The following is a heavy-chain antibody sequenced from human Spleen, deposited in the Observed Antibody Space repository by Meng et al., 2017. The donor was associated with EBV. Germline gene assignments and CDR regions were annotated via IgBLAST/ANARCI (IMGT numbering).Heavy chain of an antibody. J-gene: IGHJ4*02. D-gene: IGHD5-18*01. Sequence: DSGGVLFQPGMSLHLSSAASGFNFRDFCIHWIRQAPGRGLEWVSVLYTIGSSYYADSVRGRFTISRDNSKNTLYLDMNSLRAEDTAVYYCASSLTDMVSCFDFWGQGTLVTVSS. V-gene: IGHV3-53*01. CDR2: LYTIGSS. CDR3: ASSLTDMVSCFDF. CDR1: GFNFRDFC.